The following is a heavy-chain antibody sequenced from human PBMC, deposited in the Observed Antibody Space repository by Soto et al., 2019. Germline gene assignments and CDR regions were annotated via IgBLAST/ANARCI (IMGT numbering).Heavy chain of an antibody. CDR1: GFTFSSYG. V-gene: IGHV3-30*18. CDR3: AKVDTARVPRLGWYFDL. CDR2: ISYDGSNK. J-gene: IGHJ2*01. Sequence: QVQLVESGGGVVQPGRSLRLSCAASGFTFSSYGMHWVRQAPGKGLEWVAVISYDGSNKYYADSVQGRFTISRDNSKNTLYLQMNSLRAEDAAVYYCAKVDTARVPRLGWYFDLWGRGTLVTVSS. D-gene: IGHD5-18*01.